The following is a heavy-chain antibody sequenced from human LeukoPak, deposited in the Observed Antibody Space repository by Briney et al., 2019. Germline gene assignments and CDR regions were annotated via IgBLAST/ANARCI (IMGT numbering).Heavy chain of an antibody. CDR1: GFTFSSYS. CDR2: ISSSSSTI. CDR3: ARDRYSSGWSPFDY. J-gene: IGHJ4*02. Sequence: GGSLRLSCAASGFTFSSYSMNWVRQAPGKGLEWVSYISSSSSTIYYADSVKGRFTISRDNAKNSLYLQMNSLRAEDTAVYYCARDRYSSGWSPFDYWGQGTPVTVSS. D-gene: IGHD6-19*01. V-gene: IGHV3-48*01.